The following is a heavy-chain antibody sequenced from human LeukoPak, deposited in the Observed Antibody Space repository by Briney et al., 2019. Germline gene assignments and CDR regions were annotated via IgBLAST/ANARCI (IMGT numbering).Heavy chain of an antibody. CDR3: ARLSSSSWYMEIYYYYYYMDV. V-gene: IGHV3-48*03. J-gene: IGHJ6*03. CDR2: ITSSGTTI. D-gene: IGHD6-13*01. CDR1: GFTFSSYE. Sequence: GGSLRLSCAASGFTFSSYEMNWVRQAPGKGLEWVSYITSSGTTIYYADSVKDRFTISRDNAKNSLYLQMNSLRAEDTAVYYCARLSSSSWYMEIYYYYYYMDVWGKGTTVTISS.